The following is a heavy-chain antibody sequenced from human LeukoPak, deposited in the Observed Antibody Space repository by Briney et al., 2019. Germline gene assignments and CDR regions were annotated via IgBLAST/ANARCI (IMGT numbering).Heavy chain of an antibody. V-gene: IGHV3-21*01. CDR3: ARDRVVGAGRNDY. J-gene: IGHJ4*02. D-gene: IGHD1-26*01. CDR1: GFTFSSYS. CDR2: ISSSSSYI. Sequence: GGSLRLSCAASGFTFSSYSMNWVRRAPGKGLEWVSSISSSSSYIYYADSVKGRFTISRDNAKNSLYLQMNSLRAEDTAVYYCARDRVVGAGRNDYWGQGTLVTVSS.